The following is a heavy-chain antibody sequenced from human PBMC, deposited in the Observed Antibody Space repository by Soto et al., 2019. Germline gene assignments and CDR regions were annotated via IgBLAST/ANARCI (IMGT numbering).Heavy chain of an antibody. J-gene: IGHJ6*02. CDR2: IIPIFGTA. V-gene: IGHV1-69*13. CDR3: ARDTFKDYYDSSGPPGLYYYGMDV. D-gene: IGHD3-22*01. Sequence: ASVKVSCKASGGTFSSYAISWVRQAPGQGLEWMGGIIPIFGTANYAQKFQGRVTITADESTSTAYMELSSLRSEDTAVYYCARDTFKDYYDSSGPPGLYYYGMDVWGQGTTVTVSS. CDR1: GGTFSSYA.